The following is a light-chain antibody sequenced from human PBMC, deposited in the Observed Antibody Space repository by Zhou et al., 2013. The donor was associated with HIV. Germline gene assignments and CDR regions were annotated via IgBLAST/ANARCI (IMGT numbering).Light chain of an antibody. J-gene: IGKJ1*01. CDR2: DAS. CDR1: ESISTN. Sequence: EIMMTQSPATLSVSPGQRATLSCRASESISTNLAWYQHKPGQPPRLLIYDASIRATGVPARFSGSGSGTQFTLTITSLQSDDFAVYYCQQRSNWPPRWTFGQGTKVEIK. V-gene: IGKV3-15*01. CDR3: QQRSNWPPRWT.